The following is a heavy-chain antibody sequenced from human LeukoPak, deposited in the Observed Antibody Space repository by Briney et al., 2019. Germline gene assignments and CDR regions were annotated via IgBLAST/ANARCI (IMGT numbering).Heavy chain of an antibody. Sequence: PSETLSLTCAVYGGSFSGYYWSWIRQPPGKGLEWIGEINHSGSTNYNPSLKSRVTISVDTSKNQFSLKLSSVTAADTAVYYCARTGYYDSLPDYWGQGTLVTVSS. V-gene: IGHV4-34*01. D-gene: IGHD3-22*01. CDR1: GGSFSGYY. CDR2: INHSGST. CDR3: ARTGYYDSLPDY. J-gene: IGHJ4*02.